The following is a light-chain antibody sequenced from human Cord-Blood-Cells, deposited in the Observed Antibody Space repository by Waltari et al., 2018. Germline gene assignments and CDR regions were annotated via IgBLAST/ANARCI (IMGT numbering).Light chain of an antibody. CDR1: SSDVGSYNL. CDR3: CSYAGSSTWV. Sequence: QSALTQPASVSGSPRQSITISCNGTSSDVGSYNLFSWYQQHPGNAPKLMIYEGSKLPSGVSNRFSGSKSGNTASLTISGLQAEDEADYYCCSYAGSSTWVFGGGTKLTVL. V-gene: IGLV2-23*01. J-gene: IGLJ3*02. CDR2: EGS.